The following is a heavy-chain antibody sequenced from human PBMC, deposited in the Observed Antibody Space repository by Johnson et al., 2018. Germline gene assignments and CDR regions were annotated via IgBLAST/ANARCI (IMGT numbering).Heavy chain of an antibody. J-gene: IGHJ1*01. CDR1: GFTFDDYA. CDR3: AKDGVLWGAQYFHH. V-gene: IGHV3-9*01. Sequence: VQLVESGGGLVQPGRSLRLSCAASGFTFDDYAMHWVRQAPGEGLEWASGITLISGSIAYADSVKGRFTISRDNAKKSLYLQRNSLRPEDTALYYCAKDGVLWGAQYFHHWGQGTLVIVSS. CDR2: ITLISGSI. D-gene: IGHD2-21*01.